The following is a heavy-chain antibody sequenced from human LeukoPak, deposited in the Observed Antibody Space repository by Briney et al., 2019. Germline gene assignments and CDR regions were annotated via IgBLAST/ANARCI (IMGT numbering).Heavy chain of an antibody. V-gene: IGHV1-18*01. CDR1: GYTFTSYG. D-gene: IGHD3-9*01. CDR2: ISAYNGNT. CDR3: ARAYDILTGYSPLYYYYYMDV. J-gene: IGHJ6*03. Sequence: ASVKVSCKASGYTFTSYGIRWVRQAPGQGLKWMGWISAYNGNTNYAQKLQGRVTMTTDTSTSTAYMELRSLRSDDTAVYYCARAYDILTGYSPLYYYYYMDVWGKGTTVTVSS.